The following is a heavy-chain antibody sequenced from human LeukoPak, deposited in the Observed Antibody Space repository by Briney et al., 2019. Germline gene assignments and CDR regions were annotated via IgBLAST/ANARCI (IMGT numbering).Heavy chain of an antibody. V-gene: IGHV3-7*01. CDR3: ARADVAGAFDI. J-gene: IGHJ3*02. CDR2: IKQDGSVK. CDR1: RFTFSSSW. Sequence: GGSLRLSCAASRFTFSSSWMTWVRQAPGKGLEWVANIKQDGSVKYYVDSVKGRFTISRDNAKDSLYLQMNSLRAEDTAVYYCARADVAGAFDIWGQGTMVTVSS.